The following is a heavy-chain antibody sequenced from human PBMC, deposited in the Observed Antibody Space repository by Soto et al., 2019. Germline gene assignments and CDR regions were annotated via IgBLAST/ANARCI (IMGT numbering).Heavy chain of an antibody. Sequence: GGSLRLSCAASGFSFSGYNMNWVRQAPGKGLEWVSSISGDSNYIYYADSVQGRFAISRDNAKNSVYLQMNSLRAEDTAVYYCARVVYFDRSAYGLWGQGTMVTVSS. D-gene: IGHD3-22*01. CDR2: ISGDSNYI. CDR1: GFSFSGYN. V-gene: IGHV3-21*01. J-gene: IGHJ3*01. CDR3: ARVVYFDRSAYGL.